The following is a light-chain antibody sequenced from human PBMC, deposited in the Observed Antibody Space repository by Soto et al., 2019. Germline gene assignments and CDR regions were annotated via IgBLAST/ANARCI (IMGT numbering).Light chain of an antibody. Sequence: QPASVSGSPGQSITISCTGTSSDVGAYNYVSWYQQHPGKAPKLMICDVRNRPSGVSNRFSGSKSGNTASLTISGLQAEDEADYYCSSYTSSSSVIFGGGTKLTVL. CDR2: DVR. V-gene: IGLV2-14*03. CDR3: SSYTSSSSVI. CDR1: SSDVGAYNY. J-gene: IGLJ2*01.